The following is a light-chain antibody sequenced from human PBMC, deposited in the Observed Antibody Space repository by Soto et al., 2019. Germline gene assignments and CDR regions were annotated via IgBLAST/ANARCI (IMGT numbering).Light chain of an antibody. CDR2: STS. Sequence: IQMTQSPSSVSASVGVRVTLTCRASQDIGTWLAWFQQKPGKAPQLLISSTSSLQSGVPSRFSGSGSGTDFTLTISGLQPEDFATYYSQQANSFLLTFGGGSKVDIK. V-gene: IGKV1-12*01. CDR1: QDIGTW. CDR3: QQANSFLLT. J-gene: IGKJ4*01.